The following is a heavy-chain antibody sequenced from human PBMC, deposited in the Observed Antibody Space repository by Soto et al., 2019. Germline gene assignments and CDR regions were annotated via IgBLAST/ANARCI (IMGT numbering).Heavy chain of an antibody. Sequence: GGSLRLSCAASGFTLNSYGIHWVRQAPGQGLEWVAGVSYDGSKQYYTDSVRGRFTISRDNSRNTLDLQMNSLRAEDTAVYYCAKDTYYHDSSGYYVFDCWGQGTLVTVSS. D-gene: IGHD3-22*01. CDR3: AKDTYYHDSSGYYVFDC. J-gene: IGHJ4*02. CDR2: VSYDGSKQ. CDR1: GFTLNSYG. V-gene: IGHV3-30*18.